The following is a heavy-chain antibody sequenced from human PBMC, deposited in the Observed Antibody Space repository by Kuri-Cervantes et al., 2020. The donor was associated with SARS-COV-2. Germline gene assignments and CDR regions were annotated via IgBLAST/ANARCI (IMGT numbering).Heavy chain of an antibody. D-gene: IGHD1-26*01. J-gene: IGHJ6*02. CDR1: GFTFSSYA. CDR2: ISYDGSNK. CDR3: ARGRGSYYFYYYGMDV. Sequence: GESLKISGAASGFTFSSYAMHWVRQAPGKGLEWVAVISYDGSNKYYADSVKGRFTISRDNSKNTLYLQMNSLRAEDTAVYYCARGRGSYYFYYYGMDVWGQGTTVTISS. V-gene: IGHV3-30-3*01.